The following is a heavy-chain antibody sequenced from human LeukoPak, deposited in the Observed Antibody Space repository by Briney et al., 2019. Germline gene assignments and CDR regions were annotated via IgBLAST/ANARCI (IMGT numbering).Heavy chain of an antibody. CDR1: GFTFSSYS. D-gene: IGHD4-23*01. V-gene: IGHV3-48*01. CDR2: ISSSSSTI. Sequence: PGGSLRLSCAASGFTFSSYSMNWVRQAPGKGLEWVSYISSSSSTIYYADSVKGRFTISRDNAKNSLYLQMNSLRAEDTAVYYCARADGGNFGGFDYWGQGTLVTVSS. J-gene: IGHJ4*02. CDR3: ARADGGNFGGFDY.